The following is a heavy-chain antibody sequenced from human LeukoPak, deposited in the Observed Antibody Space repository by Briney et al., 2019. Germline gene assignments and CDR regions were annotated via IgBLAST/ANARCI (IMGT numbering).Heavy chain of an antibody. CDR1: GGSISSFF. J-gene: IGHJ6*02. CDR2: TYSSGST. Sequence: SGTLSLTCTVSGGSISSFFWSWVRQPPGKGLEHIGYTYSSGSTNYSPSLKSRVTISLDTSKNQVSLNLSSETAADTAVYYCAKSPTGYCRGTNCYNGFQYHGSDVWGPGTTVTVSS. V-gene: IGHV4-4*09. CDR3: AKSPTGYCRGTNCYNGFQYHGSDV. D-gene: IGHD2-2*02.